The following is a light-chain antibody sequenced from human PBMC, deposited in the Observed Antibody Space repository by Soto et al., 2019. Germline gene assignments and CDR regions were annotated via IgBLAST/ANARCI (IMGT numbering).Light chain of an antibody. J-gene: IGKJ2*01. CDR2: AAS. CDR1: QGISTS. V-gene: IGKV1-12*01. CDR3: QQANSFPFT. Sequence: DIQMTQSPSSVSASVGDRVTITCRASQGISTSLGWYQQKPGKAPQLLIYAASSLQSGVPSRFSGSGSGTDFTLTINSLQPEDFATYYCQQANSFPFTFGQGTKLEIK.